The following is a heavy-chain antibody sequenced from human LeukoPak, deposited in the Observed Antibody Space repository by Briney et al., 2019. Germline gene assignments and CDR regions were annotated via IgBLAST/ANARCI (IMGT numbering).Heavy chain of an antibody. D-gene: IGHD4-17*01. Sequence: SVKVSCKASGGTFSSYAISWVRQAPGQGLEWMGSIIPILGIANYTQKFQGRVTITADKSTSTAYMELSSLRSEDTAVYYCASYYGDYVLWGQGTLVTVSS. CDR2: IIPILGIA. CDR3: ASYYGDYVL. J-gene: IGHJ4*02. V-gene: IGHV1-69*04. CDR1: GGTFSSYA.